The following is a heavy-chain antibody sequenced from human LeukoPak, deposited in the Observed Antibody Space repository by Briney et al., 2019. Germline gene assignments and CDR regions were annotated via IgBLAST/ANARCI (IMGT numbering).Heavy chain of an antibody. CDR2: IKQDGSEK. D-gene: IGHD3-3*01. J-gene: IGHJ4*02. CDR1: GFTFSTYW. CDR3: ARVYLERLTAGYFDH. Sequence: GGSLRLSCAASGFTFSTYWMTWVRQAPGKGLEWVANIKQDGSEKNYVDSVKGRFTISRDNAKNSVYLQMNSLRDEDSAAYYCARVYLERLTAGYFDHWGQGTWVTVSS. V-gene: IGHV3-7*04.